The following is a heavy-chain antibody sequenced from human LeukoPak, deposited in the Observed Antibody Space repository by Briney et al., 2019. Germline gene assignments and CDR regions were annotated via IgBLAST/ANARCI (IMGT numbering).Heavy chain of an antibody. CDR1: GFNFYDYA. Sequence: GGSLRLSCVGSGFNFYDYAMTWVRQAPGKGLEWVSAISGSGSRTYYADSVKGRFTISRDHSKNTLSLQLSRLRVEDTAIYYCAAGGRSTTPAFDYWGQGTLVTVSS. D-gene: IGHD2/OR15-2a*01. V-gene: IGHV3-23*01. CDR2: ISGSGSRT. J-gene: IGHJ4*02. CDR3: AAGGRSTTPAFDY.